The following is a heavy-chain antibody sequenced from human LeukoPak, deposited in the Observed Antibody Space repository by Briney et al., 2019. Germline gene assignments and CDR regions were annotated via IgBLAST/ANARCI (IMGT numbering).Heavy chain of an antibody. CDR2: ISNNGGYT. CDR3: AKQLGYCSDGSCYFPY. Sequence: GGSLRLSCAASGFTFSSSAMSWVRQAPGKGLEWVSAISNNGGYTYYADSVQGRFTISRDNSKSTLCPQMNSLRAEDTAVYYCAKQLGYCSDGSCYFPYWGQGTLVTVS. CDR1: GFTFSSSA. J-gene: IGHJ4*02. V-gene: IGHV3-23*01. D-gene: IGHD2-15*01.